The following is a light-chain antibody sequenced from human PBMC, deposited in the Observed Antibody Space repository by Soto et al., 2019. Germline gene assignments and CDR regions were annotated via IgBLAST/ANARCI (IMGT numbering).Light chain of an antibody. Sequence: QSALTQPASVAGSPGQSITISCTGTSSDVGGYNYVSWYQQHPVKAPKLMIYDVSNRPSGVSNRFSGSKSGNTASLTISGLQAEDEDDYYCSSYTSSSTRVFGGGTKLTVL. CDR1: SSDVGGYNY. J-gene: IGLJ3*02. V-gene: IGLV2-14*01. CDR2: DVS. CDR3: SSYTSSSTRV.